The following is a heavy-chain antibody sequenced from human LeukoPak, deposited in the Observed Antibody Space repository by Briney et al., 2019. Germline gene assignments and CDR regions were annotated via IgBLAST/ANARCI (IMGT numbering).Heavy chain of an antibody. J-gene: IGHJ5*02. V-gene: IGHV3-23*01. CDR2: ISGSGGST. CDR3: AKDIVLDYYDSSGYYPRWFDP. CDR1: GFSFSSYA. Sequence: GGSLRLSCAASGFSFSSYAMTWVRQAPGKGLDWVSVISGSGGSTYYADSVKGRFTISRDNSKNMLYLQMNSLRAEDTAVYYCAKDIVLDYYDSSGYYPRWFDPWGQGILVTVSS. D-gene: IGHD3-22*01.